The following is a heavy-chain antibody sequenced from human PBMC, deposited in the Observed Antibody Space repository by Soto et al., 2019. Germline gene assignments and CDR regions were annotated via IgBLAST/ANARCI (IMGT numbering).Heavy chain of an antibody. Sequence: QVQLQESGPGLVKPSETLSLTCTVSGDSVSSSNYYWSWIRQPPGKGLEWIGYIYYSGSTYYNPSLKSRVTISVDTSKNQFSLKLSSVTAADTAVYYCARDRVNYSMGYYYGMDVWGQGTTVTVSS. CDR2: IYYSGST. D-gene: IGHD2-15*01. CDR3: ARDRVNYSMGYYYGMDV. CDR1: GDSVSSSNYY. J-gene: IGHJ6*02. V-gene: IGHV4-61*01.